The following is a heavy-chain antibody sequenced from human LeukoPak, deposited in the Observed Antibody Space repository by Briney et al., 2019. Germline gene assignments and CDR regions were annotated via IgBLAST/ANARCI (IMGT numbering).Heavy chain of an antibody. CDR1: GGSISSYY. CDR2: IYDSGNT. Sequence: ASETLSLTCTVSGGSISSYYWSWIRQPPGKGLEWIGYIYDSGNTNNNPSLKSRVTISVDTSKNQFSLKLNSVTAADTAVYYCARYGSGGYDRDWGQGTLVTVSS. J-gene: IGHJ4*02. V-gene: IGHV4-59*08. CDR3: ARYGSGGYDRD. D-gene: IGHD5-12*01.